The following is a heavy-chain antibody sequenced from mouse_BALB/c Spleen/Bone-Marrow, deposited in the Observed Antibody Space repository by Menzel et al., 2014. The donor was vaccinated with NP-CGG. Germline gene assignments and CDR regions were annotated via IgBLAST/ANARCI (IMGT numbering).Heavy chain of an antibody. D-gene: IGHD1-1*01. CDR2: IDPANGNT. CDR3: ASYYYGSAWFAY. CDR1: GFNIKDTY. J-gene: IGHJ3*01. Sequence: EVQLQQSGAELVKPGASVKLSCTASGFNIKDTYMHWVKQRPEQGLEWIGRIDPANGNTKYDPKFQGKATITADTSSNTAYLQLSRLTSEYTAVYYCASYYYGSAWFAYWGQGTLVTVSA. V-gene: IGHV14-3*02.